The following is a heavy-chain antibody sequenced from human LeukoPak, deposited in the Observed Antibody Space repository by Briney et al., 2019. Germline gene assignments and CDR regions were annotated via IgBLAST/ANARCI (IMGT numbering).Heavy chain of an antibody. V-gene: IGHV1-2*02. CDR3: ARDKDYYGSGSYDFDY. D-gene: IGHD3-10*01. Sequence: EASVKVSCKASGGTFSSYAISWVRQAPGQGLEWMGWINPNSGGTNYAQKFQGRVTMTRDTSISTAYMELSRLRSDDTAVYYCARDKDYYGSGSYDFDYWGQGTLVTVSS. CDR2: INPNSGGT. CDR1: GGTFSSYA. J-gene: IGHJ4*02.